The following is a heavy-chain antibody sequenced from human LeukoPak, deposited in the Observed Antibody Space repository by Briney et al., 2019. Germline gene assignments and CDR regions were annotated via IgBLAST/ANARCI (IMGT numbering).Heavy chain of an antibody. CDR1: GHSFTDFA. Sequence: ASVKVSCKASGHSFTDFAMHWVRQAPGQRPEWMGWINTANGNTRYSQKLQGRVTITGDTSASTAYMELSSLTSQDTAVYYCARDIAARRMDVWGQGTTVTVSS. CDR3: ARDIAARRMDV. D-gene: IGHD6-6*01. CDR2: INTANGNT. J-gene: IGHJ6*02. V-gene: IGHV1-3*04.